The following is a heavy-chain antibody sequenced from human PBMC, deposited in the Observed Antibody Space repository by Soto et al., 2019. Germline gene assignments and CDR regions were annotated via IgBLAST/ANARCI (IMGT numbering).Heavy chain of an antibody. Sequence: GASVKVSCKASGCTFSSYTISWVRQAPGQGLEWMGRIIPILGIANYAQKFQGRVTITADKSTSTAYMELSSLRSEDTAVYYCARGRLSSSWTTDFDYWGQGTLVTVSS. CDR3: ARGRLSSSWTTDFDY. J-gene: IGHJ4*02. CDR1: GCTFSSYT. V-gene: IGHV1-69*02. CDR2: IIPILGIA. D-gene: IGHD6-13*01.